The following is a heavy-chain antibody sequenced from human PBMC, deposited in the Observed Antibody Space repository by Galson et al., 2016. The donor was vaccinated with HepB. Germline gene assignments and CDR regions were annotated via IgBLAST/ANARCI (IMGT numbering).Heavy chain of an antibody. V-gene: IGHV3-30*04. D-gene: IGHD1-26*01. Sequence: SLRLSCAASGIAFSSYAMYWVRQAPGKGLERVAVISYDGRDKYYADFVKGRFTISRDNSKNTLYLQMNNLRDEDTAVYYCATEAVGLKNGWGQGTLVTVSS. CDR1: GIAFSSYA. CDR2: ISYDGRDK. J-gene: IGHJ4*02. CDR3: ATEAVGLKNG.